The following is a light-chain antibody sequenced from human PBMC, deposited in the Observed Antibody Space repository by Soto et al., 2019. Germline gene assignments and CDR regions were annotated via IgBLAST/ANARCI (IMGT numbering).Light chain of an antibody. Sequence: EVVLTQSPVTLSLSPVERATLSFRASQSFRGLLAWYQQKPGQAPRLLIYDAYNRATGIPPRFSGSGSGTDFTLTISSLEPEDSAVYYCQQRHMWPITFGQGTRLEI. J-gene: IGKJ5*01. V-gene: IGKV3-11*01. CDR1: QSFRGL. CDR3: QQRHMWPIT. CDR2: DAY.